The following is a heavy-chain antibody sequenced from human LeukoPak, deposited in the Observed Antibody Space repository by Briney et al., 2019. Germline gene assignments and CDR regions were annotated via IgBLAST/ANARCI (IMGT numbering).Heavy chain of an antibody. CDR2: ISSSSSYI. V-gene: IGHV3-21*01. CDR1: GFTFSSYW. D-gene: IGHD3-22*01. CDR3: ARGENYYDSSGYYCDY. J-gene: IGHJ4*02. Sequence: GGSLRLSCAASGFTFSSYWMSWVRQAPGKGLEWVSSISSSSSYIYYADSVKGRFTISRDNAKNSLYLQMNSLRAEDTAVYYCARGENYYDSSGYYCDYWGQGTLVTVSS.